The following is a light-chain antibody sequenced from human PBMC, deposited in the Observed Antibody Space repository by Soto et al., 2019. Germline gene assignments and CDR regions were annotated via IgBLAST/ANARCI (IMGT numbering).Light chain of an antibody. Sequence: EIVLTQSPATLSLSPGERATLSCRASQTVSGRHLAWYQQKPGQAPRLLIYDTSSRATGIPDTFSVSASGTDFTLTISRLEPEDFAVYYCQQYGRLPITFGQGTRLEIK. J-gene: IGKJ5*01. CDR1: QTVSGRH. CDR3: QQYGRLPIT. CDR2: DTS. V-gene: IGKV3-20*01.